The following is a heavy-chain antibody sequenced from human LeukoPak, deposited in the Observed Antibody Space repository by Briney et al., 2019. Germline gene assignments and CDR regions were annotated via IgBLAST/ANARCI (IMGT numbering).Heavy chain of an antibody. CDR1: GGSISSYY. D-gene: IGHD2-2*01. CDR2: IYTSGST. J-gene: IGHJ6*03. V-gene: IGHV4-4*07. CDR3: ARGDIVVVPAATRGDYYYYYMDV. Sequence: SETLSLTCTVSGGSISSYYWSWIRQPAGKGLEWIGRIYTSGSTNYNPSLKSRVTMSVDTSKNQFSLKLSAVTAADTAVYYCARGDIVVVPAATRGDYYYYYMDVWGKGTTVTVSS.